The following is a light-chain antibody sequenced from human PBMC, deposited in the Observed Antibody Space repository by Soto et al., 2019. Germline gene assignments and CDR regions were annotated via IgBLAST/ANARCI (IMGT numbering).Light chain of an antibody. CDR2: EVT. CDR1: SSDVGNYNY. J-gene: IGLJ3*02. CDR3: SSYVRSSSSWV. Sequence: QSALTQPASVSGSPGQSITIPCTGTSSDVGNYNYVSWYQLHPGKAPKLMIYEVTNRPSGVSDRFSGSKSGNTASLTVSGLQAEDEGDYYCSSYVRSSSSWVFGGGTKLTVL. V-gene: IGLV2-14*01.